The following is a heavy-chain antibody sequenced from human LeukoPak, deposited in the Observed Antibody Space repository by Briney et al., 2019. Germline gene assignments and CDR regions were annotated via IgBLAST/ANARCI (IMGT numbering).Heavy chain of an antibody. V-gene: IGHV1-46*01. D-gene: IGHD3-22*01. J-gene: IGHJ6*03. CDR1: GYTFTSYY. CDR3: ARDGGYYDSSGSFDYYYMDV. Sequence: ASVKVSCKASGYTFTSYYMHWVRQAPGQGLEWMGIINPSGGSTSYAQKFQGRVTMTRDMSTSTVYMELSSLRSEDTAVYYCARDGGYYDSSGSFDYYYMDVWGKGTTVTVSS. CDR2: INPSGGST.